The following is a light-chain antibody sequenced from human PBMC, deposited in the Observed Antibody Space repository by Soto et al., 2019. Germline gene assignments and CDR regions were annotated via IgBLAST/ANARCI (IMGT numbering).Light chain of an antibody. CDR2: KAS. J-gene: IGKJ1*01. CDR3: QQYNSYWT. CDR1: QSISSW. V-gene: IGKV1-5*03. Sequence: DIQMTQSPSTLSASVGDRVTITCRASQSISSWLAWYQQKPGKAPKLLIYKASSLESGVPSRVSGSGSGTEFTLTISSLQPDDFATYYRQQYNSYWTFGQGTKVEIK.